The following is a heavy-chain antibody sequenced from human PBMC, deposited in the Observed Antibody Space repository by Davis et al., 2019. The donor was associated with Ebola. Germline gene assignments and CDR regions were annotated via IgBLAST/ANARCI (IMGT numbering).Heavy chain of an antibody. V-gene: IGHV3-23*01. J-gene: IGHJ4*02. CDR2: ISPTGGST. CDR1: GFPFRSYD. CDR3: AQQLGDYGGNALRY. D-gene: IGHD4-23*01. Sequence: GGSLRLSCAVSGFPFRSYDMSWVRQAPGQGLEWVSTISPTGGSTDYADSVKGRFTISRDNSKNTLYLQMNSLRAEDTAVYYCAQQLGDYGGNALRYWGQGTLVTVSS.